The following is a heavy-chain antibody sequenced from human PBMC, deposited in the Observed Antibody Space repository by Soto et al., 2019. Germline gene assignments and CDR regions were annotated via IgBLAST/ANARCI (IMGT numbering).Heavy chain of an antibody. V-gene: IGHV4-34*01. J-gene: IGHJ5*02. CDR3: ATSSPVAGTAT. Sequence: SETLSLTCAVYGGSFSGYYWSWIRQPPGKGLEWIGEINHSGSTNYNPSLKSRVTISVDTSKNQFSLKLSSVTAADTAVYYCATSSPVAGTATWGPGXLVTVSS. CDR1: GGSFSGYY. CDR2: INHSGST. D-gene: IGHD6-19*01.